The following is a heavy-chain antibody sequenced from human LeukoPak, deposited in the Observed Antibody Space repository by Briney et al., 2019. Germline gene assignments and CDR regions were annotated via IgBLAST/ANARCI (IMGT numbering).Heavy chain of an antibody. D-gene: IGHD6-13*01. V-gene: IGHV3-7*01. CDR2: IKQDGSEK. CDR1: GFTLSDYW. Sequence: RPGGSLRLSCAGSGFTLSDYWMSWVRQAPGKGLEWVANIKQDGSEKYYVDSVKGRFTISRDNAKNSLYLQMNSLRVEDTAVYYCARVHKESSSWAQWGQGTLVTVSS. CDR3: ARVHKESSSWAQ. J-gene: IGHJ4*02.